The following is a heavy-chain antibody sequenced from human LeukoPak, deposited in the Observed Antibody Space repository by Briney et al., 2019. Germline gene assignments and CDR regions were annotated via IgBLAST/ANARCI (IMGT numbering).Heavy chain of an antibody. D-gene: IGHD5-24*01. CDR3: ARVSDGYNDY. Sequence: GESLKISCKGSGYRFANYWIGWVRQMPGKGLESMGIIYPGDSDTRYSPSFQGQVTMSADNSISTAYLQWSSLKASDTAMYYCARVSDGYNDYWGQGTLVTVSS. V-gene: IGHV5-51*01. CDR2: IYPGDSDT. J-gene: IGHJ4*02. CDR1: GYRFANYW.